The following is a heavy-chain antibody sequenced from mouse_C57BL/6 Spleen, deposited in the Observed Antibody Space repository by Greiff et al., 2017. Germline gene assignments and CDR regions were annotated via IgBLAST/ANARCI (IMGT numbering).Heavy chain of an antibody. CDR2: INPSTGGT. CDR1: GYSFTGYY. J-gene: IGHJ1*03. Sequence: EVKLQESGPELVKPGASVKISCKASGYSFTGYYMNWVKQSPEKSLEWIGEINPSTGGTTYNQKFKAKATLTVDKSSSTAYMQLKSLTSEDSAVYYCARYPFYDGYYVNWYFDVWGTGTTVTVSS. D-gene: IGHD2-3*01. V-gene: IGHV1-42*01. CDR3: ARYPFYDGYYVNWYFDV.